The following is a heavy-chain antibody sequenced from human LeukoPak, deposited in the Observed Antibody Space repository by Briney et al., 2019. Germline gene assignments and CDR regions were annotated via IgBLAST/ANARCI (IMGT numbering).Heavy chain of an antibody. Sequence: PGGSLRLSCAASGFTFSSYSMNWVRQAPGKGLEWVSSISSSSSYIYYADSVKGRFTISRDNAKNSLYLQMNSLRAEDTAVYYCARFGYNYQSFDYWGQGTLVTVSS. CDR3: ARFGYNYQSFDY. CDR2: ISSSSSYI. J-gene: IGHJ4*02. CDR1: GFTFSSYS. D-gene: IGHD5-24*01. V-gene: IGHV3-21*01.